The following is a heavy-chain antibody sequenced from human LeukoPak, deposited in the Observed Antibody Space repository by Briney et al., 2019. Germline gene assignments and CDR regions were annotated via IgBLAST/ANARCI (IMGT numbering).Heavy chain of an antibody. D-gene: IGHD2-2*01. V-gene: IGHV5-51*01. J-gene: IGHJ6*02. CDR3: ARLVGYCSSTSCYGNGMDV. CDR1: GSNFTSYW. CDR2: IYPGDSDT. Sequence: GESLEISCKGSGSNFTSYWIGWVRPVPGKGLEWMGIIYPGDSDTRYSPSFQGQVTISADKSISTAYLQWSSLKASGTAMYYCARLVGYCSSTSCYGNGMDVWGQGTTVTVSS.